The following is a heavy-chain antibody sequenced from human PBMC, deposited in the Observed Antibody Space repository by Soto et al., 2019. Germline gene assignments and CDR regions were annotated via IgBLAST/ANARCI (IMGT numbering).Heavy chain of an antibody. D-gene: IGHD3-16*02. CDR1: GVSVSSKY. CDR2: IQSGGTT. CDR3: ARDVVFCYCYGGHRNLFYF. J-gene: IGHJ6*02. V-gene: IGHV3-66*01. Sequence: WGSLRISCAVSGVSVSSKYMTWVRQAPGKGLEWVSLIQSGGTTYYTDSVKGKFTISRDTSENTLHLQMDSLRVADTAVYYCARDVVFCYCYGGHRNLFYFCAQRTSVPVS.